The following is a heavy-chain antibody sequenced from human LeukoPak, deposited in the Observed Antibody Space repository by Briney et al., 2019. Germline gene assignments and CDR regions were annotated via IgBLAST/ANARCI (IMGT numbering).Heavy chain of an antibody. J-gene: IGHJ4*02. CDR3: ARARDSKWELLPYFDS. CDR1: GGTFSSYA. V-gene: IGHV1-69*13. Sequence: ASVKVSCKASGGTFSSYAISWVRQAPGQGLEWMGGIIPIFGTANYAQKFQGRVTITGDESTGTAYMELTRLRSDATAVYYCARARDSKWELLPYFDSWGQGPLVPVSS. CDR2: IIPIFGTA. D-gene: IGHD1-26*01.